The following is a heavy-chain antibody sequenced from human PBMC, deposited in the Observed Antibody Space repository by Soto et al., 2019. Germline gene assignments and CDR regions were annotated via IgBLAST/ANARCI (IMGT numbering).Heavy chain of an antibody. D-gene: IGHD3-10*01. V-gene: IGHV4-31*03. CDR2: IYYSGST. CDR1: GGSISSGGYY. J-gene: IGHJ4*02. Sequence: SETLSLTCTVSGGSISSGGYYWSWIRQHPGKGLEWIGYIYYSGSTYYNPSLKSRVTISVDTSKNQFSLKLSSVTAADTAVYYCARNSLTYYYGSGSYYSFDYWGQGTLVTVS. CDR3: ARNSLTYYYGSGSYYSFDY.